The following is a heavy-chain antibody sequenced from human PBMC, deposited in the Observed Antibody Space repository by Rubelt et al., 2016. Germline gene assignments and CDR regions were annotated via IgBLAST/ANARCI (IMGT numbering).Heavy chain of an antibody. D-gene: IGHD1-26*01. Sequence: QLQLQESGSGLVKPSQTLSLTCAVSGGSISSGGYSWSWIRQPPGKGLEWIGYIYHSGSTYYNPSLKIRVTISVDRSKNQFSLKLSSVTAADTAVYYCARLGSGSYVPYYFDYWGQGTLVTVSS. V-gene: IGHV4-30-2*01. J-gene: IGHJ4*02. CDR2: IYHSGST. CDR3: ARLGSGSYVPYYFDY. CDR1: GGSISSGGYS.